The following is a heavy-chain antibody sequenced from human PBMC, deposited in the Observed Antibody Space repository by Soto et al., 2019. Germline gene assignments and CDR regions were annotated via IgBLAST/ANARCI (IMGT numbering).Heavy chain of an antibody. CDR1: GYIFTIYY. CDR2: INPFDGSR. D-gene: IGHD3-10*01. J-gene: IGHJ4*02. CDR3: SRVDPGETSPFDH. Sequence: GASVKVSCKASGYIFTIYYIHWVRQAPGQGLEWMGWINPFDGSRMFAQSFQGRVTMTRDTSTSTVYMEVSSLGSEDTAVYYCSRVDPGETSPFDHWGQGTLVTVSS. V-gene: IGHV1-46*03.